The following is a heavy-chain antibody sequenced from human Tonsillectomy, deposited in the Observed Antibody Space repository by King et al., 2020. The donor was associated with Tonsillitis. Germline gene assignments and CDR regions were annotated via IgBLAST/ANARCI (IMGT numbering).Heavy chain of an antibody. J-gene: IGHJ3*02. Sequence: QLQESGPGLVKPSETLSLTCTASGDSISSRSYHWGWIRQPPGKELEWIGSIYYSWSTYYNPSLTSRFTISVDTSKNLFSLRVPSVTAADTALYYCARSPIGWYGFDIWGQGTMVTVSS. V-gene: IGHV4-39*01. CDR3: ARSPIGWYGFDI. D-gene: IGHD6-19*01. CDR2: IYYSWST. CDR1: GDSISSRSYH.